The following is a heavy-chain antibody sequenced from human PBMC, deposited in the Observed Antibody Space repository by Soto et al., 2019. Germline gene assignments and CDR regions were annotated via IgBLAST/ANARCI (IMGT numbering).Heavy chain of an antibody. CDR1: GGSISSYY. J-gene: IGHJ1*01. CDR2: IYTSGST. Sequence: QVQLQESGPGLVKPSETLSLTCTVSGGSISSYYWSWIRQPAGKGLEWIGRIYTSGSTNYNPSLKSRVTMSVDTSKNQCSLKLSSVTAADTAVYYCARGGSYYMGKYFQHWGQGTLVTVSS. D-gene: IGHD1-26*01. V-gene: IGHV4-4*07. CDR3: ARGGSYYMGKYFQH.